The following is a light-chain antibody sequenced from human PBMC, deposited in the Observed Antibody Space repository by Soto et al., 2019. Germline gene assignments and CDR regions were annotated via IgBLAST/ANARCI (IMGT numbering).Light chain of an antibody. CDR1: SSDVGGYNS. V-gene: IGLV2-14*03. CDR3: GSYTSSSTVV. Sequence: QSVLTQPASVSGSPGQSITISCTGTSSDVGGYNSVSWYQHHPGKAPKLMIYDVSNRPSGVSNRFSGSKSVNTASLTISGLQAEDEADYYCGSYTSSSTVVFGGGTKLTVL. J-gene: IGLJ2*01. CDR2: DVS.